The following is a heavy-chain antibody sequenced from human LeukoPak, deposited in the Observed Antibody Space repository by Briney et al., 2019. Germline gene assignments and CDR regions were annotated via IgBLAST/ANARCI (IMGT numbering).Heavy chain of an antibody. J-gene: IGHJ6*02. Sequence: SETLSLTCTVSGGSFRSSSYYWGWIRQTPGKGLEWIGCIYYSGSTYYNPSLKSRVTISVDTSENQFSLKLSSVTAADTAVYYCAKYGPRLPSHYYGMDVWGQGTTVTVSS. CDR2: IYYSGST. D-gene: IGHD3-10*01. V-gene: IGHV4-39*01. CDR3: AKYGPRLPSHYYGMDV. CDR1: GGSFRSSSYY.